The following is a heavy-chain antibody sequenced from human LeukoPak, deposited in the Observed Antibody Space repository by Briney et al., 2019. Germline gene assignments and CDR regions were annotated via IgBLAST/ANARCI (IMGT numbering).Heavy chain of an antibody. CDR1: GGSISSYY. CDR2: IYYSGST. V-gene: IGHV4-59*01. J-gene: IGHJ4*02. CDR3: ARAQAYYFDY. Sequence: PSETLSLTCTVSGGSISSYYWSWIRQPPGKGLEWIGYIYYSGSTNYNPSLKSRVTISVDTSKNQFSLKLSSVTAADTSVYYCARAQAYYFDYWGQGTLVTVSS.